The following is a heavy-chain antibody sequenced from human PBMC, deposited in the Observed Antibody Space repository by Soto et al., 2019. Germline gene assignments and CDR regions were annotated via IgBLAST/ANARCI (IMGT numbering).Heavy chain of an antibody. V-gene: IGHV1-69*06. CDR3: ARDSGEGIPEYYYGMDV. CDR1: GGTFSSYA. Sequence: SVKVSCKASGGTFSSYAISWVRQAPGQGLEWMGGIIPIFGTANYAQKFQGRVTITADTSKNQFSLQLNSVTPEDTAVYYCARDSGEGIPEYYYGMDVWGQGTTVTVSS. D-gene: IGHD7-27*01. J-gene: IGHJ6*02. CDR2: IIPIFGTA.